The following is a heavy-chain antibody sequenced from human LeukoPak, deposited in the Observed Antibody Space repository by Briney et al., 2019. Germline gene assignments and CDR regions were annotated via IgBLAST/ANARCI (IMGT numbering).Heavy chain of an antibody. V-gene: IGHV5-51*06. CDR1: GYSFTYYW. CDR3: AKSTSSAYGVDV. J-gene: IGHJ6*02. CDR2: IYPGDSDT. Sequence: GESLKISCKGSGYSFTYYWIAWVRQMPGKGLEWMGIIYPGDSDTKYSPSIQGQVTISADKSISTAYLQLNSLKASDTAMYYCAKSTSSAYGVDVWGQGTTVTVSS.